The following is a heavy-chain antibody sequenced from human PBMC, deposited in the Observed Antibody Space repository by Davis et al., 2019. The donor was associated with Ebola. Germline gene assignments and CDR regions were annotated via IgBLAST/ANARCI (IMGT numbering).Heavy chain of an antibody. CDR1: GFTFSSYS. CDR2: ISSSSSYI. V-gene: IGHV3-21*01. Sequence: GESLKISCAASGFTFSSYSMNWVRQAPGKGLEWVSSISSSSSYIYYADSVKGRFTISRDNAKNTLYLQMNSLRAEDTAVYYCARVRGYRDAFDIWGQGTMVTVSS. J-gene: IGHJ3*02. D-gene: IGHD5-12*01. CDR3: ARVRGYRDAFDI.